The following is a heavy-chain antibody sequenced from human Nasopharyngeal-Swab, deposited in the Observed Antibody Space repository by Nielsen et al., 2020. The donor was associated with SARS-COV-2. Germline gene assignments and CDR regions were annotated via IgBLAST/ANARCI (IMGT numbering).Heavy chain of an antibody. Sequence: GESLKISCAASGFIFSASAIHWVRQASGKGLEWVGRIGDKDHDYATTYGASVQGRFTISRDDSKNTAFLQMDSLKTEDTALYYCTTDFYFDYWGQGALVTVSS. V-gene: IGHV3-73*01. CDR3: TTDFYFDY. CDR1: GFIFSASA. J-gene: IGHJ4*02. CDR2: IGDKDHDYAT.